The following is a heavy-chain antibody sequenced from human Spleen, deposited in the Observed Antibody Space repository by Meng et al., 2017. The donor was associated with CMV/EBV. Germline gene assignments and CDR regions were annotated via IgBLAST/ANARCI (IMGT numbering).Heavy chain of an antibody. CDR3: ARDRRGAGFDY. CDR2: ISAYNGNT. J-gene: IGHJ4*02. V-gene: IGHV1-18*01. Sequence: VQRVQSGAAVKQPGAVVKVSCKAPGYTFTGYYMHWVRQAPGQGLEWMGWISAYNGNTNYAQKLQGRVTMTTDTSTSTAYMELRSLRSDDTAVYYCARDRRGAGFDYWGQGTLVTVSS. D-gene: IGHD1-26*01. CDR1: GYTFTGYY.